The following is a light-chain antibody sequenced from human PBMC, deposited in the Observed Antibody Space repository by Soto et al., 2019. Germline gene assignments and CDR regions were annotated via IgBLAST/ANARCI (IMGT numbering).Light chain of an antibody. V-gene: IGKV3-20*01. Sequence: EIVLTQSPGTLSLSPRERATLSCRASQSIFNNYLAWYQQKPGQAPSLLVYGASFRATGIPDRFSGSGSGTDFTLTISRLEPEDFAVYYCQQYSGSPFTFGQGTRLEIK. CDR3: QQYSGSPFT. CDR1: QSIFNNY. CDR2: GAS. J-gene: IGKJ2*01.